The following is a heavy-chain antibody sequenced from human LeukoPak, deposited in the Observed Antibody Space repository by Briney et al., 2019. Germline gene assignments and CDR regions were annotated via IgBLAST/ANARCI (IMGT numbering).Heavy chain of an antibody. D-gene: IGHD3-22*01. CDR2: ISGSGGST. CDR1: GFTFSSYA. Sequence: GGSLRLSCAASGFTFSSYAMSWVRQAPGKGLEWVSAISGSGGSTYYADSVKGRFTISRDNSRNTLYLQMNSLRAEDTAVYYCAASQTRIRDYYDSSGYYLDYWGQGTLDTVSS. CDR3: AASQTRIRDYYDSSGYYLDY. J-gene: IGHJ4*02. V-gene: IGHV3-23*01.